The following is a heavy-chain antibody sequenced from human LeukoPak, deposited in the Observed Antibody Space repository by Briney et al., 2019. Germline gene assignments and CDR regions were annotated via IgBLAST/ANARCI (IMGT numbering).Heavy chain of an antibody. Sequence: WETLSLTCTVSGGSISSYYWSWIRQPPGKGLEWIGYIYYGGSTNYNPYLKSRVTISVDTSKNQFTLKLSSVTPADTVVYYSARKDHLGAQNFFDYWGQGTLVTVSS. CDR1: GGSISSYY. V-gene: IGHV4-59*08. CDR2: IYYGGST. CDR3: ARKDHLGAQNFFDY. D-gene: IGHD1-26*01. J-gene: IGHJ4*02.